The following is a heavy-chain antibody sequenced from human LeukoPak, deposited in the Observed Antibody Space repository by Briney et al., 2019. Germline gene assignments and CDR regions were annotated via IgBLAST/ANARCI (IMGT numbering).Heavy chain of an antibody. CDR1: GFTFSSYA. J-gene: IGHJ4*02. D-gene: IGHD1-26*01. CDR2: ISYDGSNK. CDR3: ASSRGVGALTPLDY. Sequence: GGSLRLSCAASGFTFSSYAMHWVRQAPGKGLGWVAVISYDGSNKYYADSVKGRFTISRDNSKNTLYLQMNSLRAEDTAVYYCASSRGVGALTPLDYWGQGTLVTVSS. V-gene: IGHV3-30-3*01.